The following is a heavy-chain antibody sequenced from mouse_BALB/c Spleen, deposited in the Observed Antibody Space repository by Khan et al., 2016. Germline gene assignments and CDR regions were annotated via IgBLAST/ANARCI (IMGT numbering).Heavy chain of an antibody. CDR2: IITFTGEP. V-gene: IGHV9-3-1*01. CDR1: GYAFTNYG. CDR3: ERGIYYSADSYFDY. Sequence: QIQLVQSGPELKKPGETVKISCKASGYAFTNYGMTWVKQAPGKGLKWMGWIITFTGEPTYADDFKGRFAFSSDTSASTAYLQLNSLKYEDTATYFWERGIYYSADSYFDYWGQGTTLTVSS. D-gene: IGHD2-12*01. J-gene: IGHJ2*01.